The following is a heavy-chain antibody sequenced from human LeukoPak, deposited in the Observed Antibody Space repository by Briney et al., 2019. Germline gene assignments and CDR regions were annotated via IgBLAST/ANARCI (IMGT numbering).Heavy chain of an antibody. D-gene: IGHD2-2*01. CDR2: IKQDGSDGSDK. V-gene: IGHV3-7*04. CDR3: ARDCGDCSSTTCYDAFDI. J-gene: IGHJ3*02. Sequence: GGSLRLSCAASGFTFSNYGMSWVRQAPGKGLEWVSNIKQDGSDGSDKYSVDSVKGRFTISRDNAKNSLYLQMNSLRAEDTAVYYCARDCGDCSSTTCYDAFDIWGRGTMVTVSS. CDR1: GFTFSNYG.